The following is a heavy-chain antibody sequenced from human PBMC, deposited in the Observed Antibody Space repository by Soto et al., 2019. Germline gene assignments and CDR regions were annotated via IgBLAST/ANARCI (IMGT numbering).Heavy chain of an antibody. V-gene: IGHV4-31*03. CDR2: IYYSGST. CDR1: GGSISSGGYY. CDR3: ARGAYYDSLEFLFDY. J-gene: IGHJ4*02. D-gene: IGHD3-22*01. Sequence: QVQLQESGPGLVKPSQTLSLTCTVSGGSISSGGYYWSWIRQHPGKGLEWIGYIYYSGSTYYNPSLKSRVTISVDTSKNQYSLKLSSVTAADTAVYYCARGAYYDSLEFLFDYWGQGTLVTVSS.